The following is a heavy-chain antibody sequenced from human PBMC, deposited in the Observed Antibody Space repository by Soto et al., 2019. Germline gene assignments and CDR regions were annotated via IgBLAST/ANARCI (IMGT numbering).Heavy chain of an antibody. J-gene: IGHJ4*02. CDR1: GFTFSTYT. CDR2: INGRSNYV. CDR3: AREDGVVGSSSAFDH. D-gene: IGHD1-26*01. V-gene: IGHV3-21*01. Sequence: EVQVVESGGGLVKPGGSLRLSCVFSGFTFSTYTMNWVRQAPGKGLEWVSSINGRSNYVYYANSVKGRFTISRDNAKNSLYLQMNRLRAEDTAIYYCAREDGVVGSSSAFDHWGLGTLVTVSS.